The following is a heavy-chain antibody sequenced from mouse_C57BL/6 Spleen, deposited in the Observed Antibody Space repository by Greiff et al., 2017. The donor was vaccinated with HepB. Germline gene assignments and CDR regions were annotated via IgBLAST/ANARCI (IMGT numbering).Heavy chain of an antibody. CDR2: IYPGDGDT. CDR1: GYAFSSSW. J-gene: IGHJ4*01. V-gene: IGHV1-82*01. D-gene: IGHD2-12*01. Sequence: VQLQQSGPELVKPGASVKISCKASGYAFSSSWMNWVKQRPGKGLEWIGRIYPGDGDTNYNGKFKGKATLTADKSSSTAYMQLSSLTSEDSAVYFCARGGDDGAMDYWGQGTSVTVSS. CDR3: ARGGDDGAMDY.